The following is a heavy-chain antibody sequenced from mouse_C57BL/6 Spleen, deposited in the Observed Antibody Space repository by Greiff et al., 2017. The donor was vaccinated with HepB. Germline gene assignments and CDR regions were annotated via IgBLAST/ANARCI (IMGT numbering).Heavy chain of an antibody. Sequence: QVQLKESGPELVKPGASVKISCKASGYAFSSSWMNWVKQRPGKGLEWIGRIYPGDGDTNYNGKFKGKATLTADKSSSTAYMQLSSLTSEDSAVYFCARLWLLRWDFDYWGQGTTLTVSS. D-gene: IGHD2-3*01. CDR1: GYAFSSSW. V-gene: IGHV1-82*01. J-gene: IGHJ2*01. CDR2: IYPGDGDT. CDR3: ARLWLLRWDFDY.